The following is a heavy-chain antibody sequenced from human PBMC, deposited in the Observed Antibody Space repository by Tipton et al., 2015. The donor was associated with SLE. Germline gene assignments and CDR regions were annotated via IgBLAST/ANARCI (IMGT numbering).Heavy chain of an antibody. Sequence: TLSLTCTVSGDSISRGLYYWTWIRQPAGKTLEWIGRAYTTDSTNYSPSLKRRVTISVDASKNQFSLKMTSGTAADTAVYYCAREQLGYYYMGAWGKGTTVTVSS. CDR1: GDSISRGLYY. D-gene: IGHD5-24*01. CDR2: AYTTDST. J-gene: IGHJ6*03. CDR3: AREQLGYYYMGA. V-gene: IGHV4-61*02.